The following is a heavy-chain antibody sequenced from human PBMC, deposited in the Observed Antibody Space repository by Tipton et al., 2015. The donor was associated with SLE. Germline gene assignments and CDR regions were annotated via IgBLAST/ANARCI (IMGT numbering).Heavy chain of an antibody. CDR2: INTDGSSA. CDR1: GFTFRTYW. Sequence: SLRLSCTAPGFTFRTYWMHWVRQVPGKGLVWVARINTDGSSANYADSVKGRFTISRDNAKNTPYLQMNSLRADDMAIYYCGRDLNYVFDVWGQGTMVTVSS. J-gene: IGHJ3*01. CDR3: GRDLNYVFDV. V-gene: IGHV3-74*01. D-gene: IGHD1-7*01.